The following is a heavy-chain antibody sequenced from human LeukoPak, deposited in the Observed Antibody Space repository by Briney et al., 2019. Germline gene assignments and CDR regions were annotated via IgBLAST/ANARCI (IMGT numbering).Heavy chain of an antibody. J-gene: IGHJ4*02. CDR1: GFTFSSYA. CDR3: ARDCGGDCSQHIVDY. Sequence: GGSLRLSCAASGFTFSSYAMHWVRQAPGKGLEWVAVISYDGSNKYYADSVKGRFTISRDNSKNTLYLQMNSLRAEDTAVYNCARDCGGDCSQHIVDYWGQGTLVTVSS. D-gene: IGHD2-21*02. CDR2: ISYDGSNK. V-gene: IGHV3-30-3*01.